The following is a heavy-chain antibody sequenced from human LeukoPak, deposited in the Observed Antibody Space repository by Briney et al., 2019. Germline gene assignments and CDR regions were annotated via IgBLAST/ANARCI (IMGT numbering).Heavy chain of an antibody. Sequence: AASVKVSCKASGYTFIGYYIHWVRQAPGQGLEWMGGIIPIFGTANYAQKFQGRVTITADESTSTAYMELSSLRSEDTAVYYCARSRYYDILTGYYTYYYYMDVWGKGTTVTISS. D-gene: IGHD3-9*01. V-gene: IGHV1-69*13. CDR2: IIPIFGTA. CDR3: ARSRYYDILTGYYTYYYYMDV. CDR1: GYTFIGYY. J-gene: IGHJ6*03.